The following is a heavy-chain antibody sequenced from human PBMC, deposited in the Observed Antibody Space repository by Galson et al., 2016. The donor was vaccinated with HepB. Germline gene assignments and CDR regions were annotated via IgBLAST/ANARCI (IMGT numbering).Heavy chain of an antibody. Sequence: SLRLSCAASGFSFSSYSMNWVRQAPGKGLEWVSSISSSSSYIYYADSVKGRFTISRDNAKNSPYLQMNSLRSEDTAVYYCARGVGWYYYDSSGYLDAFDIWGQGTMVTVSS. CDR1: GFSFSSYS. CDR2: ISSSSSYI. V-gene: IGHV3-21*01. D-gene: IGHD3-22*01. J-gene: IGHJ3*02. CDR3: ARGVGWYYYDSSGYLDAFDI.